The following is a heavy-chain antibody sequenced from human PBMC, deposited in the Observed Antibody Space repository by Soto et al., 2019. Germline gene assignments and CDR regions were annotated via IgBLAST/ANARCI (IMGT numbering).Heavy chain of an antibody. J-gene: IGHJ4*02. CDR3: AREWRGGSSGWYYFDY. V-gene: IGHV1-69*06. Sequence: QVQLVQSGAEVKKPGSSVKVSCKASGGTFSSYAISWVRRAPGQGLEWMGGIIPIFGTANYAQKFQGRVTITADKSTSTAYMELSSLRSEDTAVYYCAREWRGGSSGWYYFDYWGQGTLVTVSS. D-gene: IGHD6-19*01. CDR2: IIPIFGTA. CDR1: GGTFSSYA.